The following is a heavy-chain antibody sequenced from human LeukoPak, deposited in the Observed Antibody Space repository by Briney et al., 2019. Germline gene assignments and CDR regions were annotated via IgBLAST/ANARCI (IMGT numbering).Heavy chain of an antibody. J-gene: IGHJ5*02. CDR1: GFTVSTNN. CDR3: ARDKRYCTSGRCWGVQFGP. D-gene: IGHD2-8*01. CDR2: IYRGGDT. Sequence: GGSLRLSCVASGFTVSTNNMSWVRQAPGKGPEWISIIYRGGDTYYADSVKGRFTISRDNSKNTLYLQMNAVRAEDTAVYYCARDKRYCTSGRCWGVQFGPWGQGTLVTVSS. V-gene: IGHV3-66*01.